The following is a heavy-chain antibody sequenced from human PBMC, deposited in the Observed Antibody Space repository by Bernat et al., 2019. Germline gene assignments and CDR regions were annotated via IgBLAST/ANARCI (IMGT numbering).Heavy chain of an antibody. V-gene: IGHV3-23*01. D-gene: IGHD1-26*01. CDR3: AKGVGATRGDKYNWFDP. J-gene: IGHJ5*02. CDR1: GFTFSSYA. Sequence: EVQLLESGGGLVQPGGSLRLSCAASGFTFSSYAMSWVRQAPGKGLEWVSAISGSGGSTYYADSVKGRFTISRDNSKNTLYLQMNSLRAEDTAVYYCAKGVGATRGDKYNWFDPWGQGTLVTVSS. CDR2: ISGSGGST.